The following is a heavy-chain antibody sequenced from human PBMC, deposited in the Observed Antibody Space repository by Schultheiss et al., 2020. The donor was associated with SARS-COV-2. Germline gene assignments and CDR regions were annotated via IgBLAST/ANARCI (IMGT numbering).Heavy chain of an antibody. J-gene: IGHJ4*02. CDR2: IYYSGST. D-gene: IGHD4-23*01. CDR3: ARVAGGNSAHVDY. CDR1: GGSISSYY. V-gene: IGHV4-59*12. Sequence: SETLSLTCTVSGGSISSYYWSWIRQPPGKGLEWIGYIYYSGSTNYNPSLKSRVTISVDTSKNQFSLKLSSVTAADTAVYYCARVAGGNSAHVDYWGQGTLVTVSS.